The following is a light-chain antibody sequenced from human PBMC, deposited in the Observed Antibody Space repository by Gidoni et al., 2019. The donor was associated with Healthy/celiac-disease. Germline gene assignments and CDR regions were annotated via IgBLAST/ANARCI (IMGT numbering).Light chain of an antibody. CDR2: GAS. CDR1: QSVSSN. CDR3: QKYNNWPPRVT. V-gene: IGKV3-15*01. Sequence: EIVMTQSPATLSVSPGERATLSCRASQSVSSNLAWYQQKPGQAPRLLIYGASTRATGIPARLSGSGSGKEFTLTISSRQSEDFAVYYCQKYNNWPPRVTFGPGPKWISN. J-gene: IGKJ3*01.